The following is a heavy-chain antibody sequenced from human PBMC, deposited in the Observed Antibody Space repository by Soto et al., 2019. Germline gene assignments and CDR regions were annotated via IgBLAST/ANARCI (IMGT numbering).Heavy chain of an antibody. J-gene: IGHJ6*03. D-gene: IGHD6-19*01. CDR2: ISAYNGNT. Sequence: QDQLVQSGVEVKKPGASVKVSCKASGYSFTNYGITWVRQAPGQGFERMGWISAYNGNTNYAQKFQGRVTMTTDASTSTAYSELRSLRSDDTAVYYCARDRGVAPPVAGNTHYYYYMDVWGKRDHGHRVL. V-gene: IGHV1-18*01. CDR1: GYSFTNYG. CDR3: ARDRGVAPPVAGNTHYYYYMDV.